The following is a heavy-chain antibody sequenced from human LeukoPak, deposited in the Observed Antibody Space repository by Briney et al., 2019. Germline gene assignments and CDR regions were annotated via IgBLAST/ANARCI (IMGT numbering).Heavy chain of an antibody. CDR3: ARVPGKSSYYGMDV. CDR1: GFTFSSYS. J-gene: IGHJ6*02. Sequence: GGSLRLSCAASGFTFSSYSMNWVRQAPGKGLEWVSSISSSSYIYYADSVTGRFTISRDNSKNTLYLQMNSLRAEDTAVYYCARVPGKSSYYGMDVWGQGTTVTVSS. CDR2: ISSSSYI. V-gene: IGHV3-21*01.